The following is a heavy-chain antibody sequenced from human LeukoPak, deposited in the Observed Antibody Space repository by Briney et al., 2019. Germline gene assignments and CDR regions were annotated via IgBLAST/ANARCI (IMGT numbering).Heavy chain of an antibody. CDR2: ISYDGSNK. D-gene: IGHD1-26*01. J-gene: IGHJ4*02. CDR3: AKDLPRVGAITD. Sequence: GRSLRLSCAASGFTFSSYGMHWVRQAPGKGLEWVAVISYDGSNKYYADSVKGRFTISRDNSKNTLYLQMNSPRAEDTAVYYCAKDLPRVGAITDWGQGTLVTVSS. V-gene: IGHV3-30*18. CDR1: GFTFSSYG.